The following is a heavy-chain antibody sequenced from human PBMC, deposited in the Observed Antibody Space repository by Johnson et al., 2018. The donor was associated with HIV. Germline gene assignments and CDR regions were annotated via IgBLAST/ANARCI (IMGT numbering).Heavy chain of an antibody. V-gene: IGHV3-30*03. CDR3: ARGRGWELLLGAFDI. D-gene: IGHD1-26*01. Sequence: VQLVESGGGVVQPGRSLRLSCAASGFTFSNYGMHWVRQAPGKGLECVAFISYDGSYKHYADSVKGRFTISRDNSKNTLYLQMNSLRAEDTAVYYCARGRGWELLLGAFDIWGQGTMVTVSS. CDR1: GFTFSNYG. J-gene: IGHJ3*02. CDR2: ISYDGSYK.